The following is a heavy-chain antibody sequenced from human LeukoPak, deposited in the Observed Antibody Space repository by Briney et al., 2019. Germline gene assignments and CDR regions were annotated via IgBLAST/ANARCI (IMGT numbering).Heavy chain of an antibody. V-gene: IGHV3-30*18. Sequence: GXSLRLSCAASGITLSSYDMHWVRQAPGKALEWVAVISYDGSNKDYADSVRGRFTISRDNSKNTLDLQMNSLRAEDTAVYYCAKDRGVWAFDIWGQGTMVXVXS. CDR1: GITLSSYD. D-gene: IGHD3-10*01. CDR3: AKDRGVWAFDI. CDR2: ISYDGSNK. J-gene: IGHJ3*02.